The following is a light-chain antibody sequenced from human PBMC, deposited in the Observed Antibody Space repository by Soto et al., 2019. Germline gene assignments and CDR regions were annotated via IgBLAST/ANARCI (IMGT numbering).Light chain of an antibody. CDR1: QSVSSSY. CDR2: GAS. J-gene: IGKJ1*01. CDR3: HHYGTSPQT. Sequence: EVLLTQSPGTVSLSPGERATLSCRASQSVSSSYLAWYQHKRGQAPRLLMYGASSRATGVPDRFSGWGSGTDFTLTISRLEPEDFAVYYCHHYGTSPQTFGQGTKVDIK. V-gene: IGKV3-20*01.